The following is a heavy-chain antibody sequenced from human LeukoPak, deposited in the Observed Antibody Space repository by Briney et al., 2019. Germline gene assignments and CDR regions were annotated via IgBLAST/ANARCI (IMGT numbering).Heavy chain of an antibody. CDR2: IWLDGSAE. CDR3: ARDLSRGDFDY. V-gene: IGHV3-33*08. Sequence: GGSLRLSCAASGFTFSSYAMHWVRQAPGKGLEWVAIIWLDGSAEYYGDSVKGRFTVSRDNSKNTLYLQMDSLRVEDTAVYYCARDLSRGDFDYWGQGTLVAVSS. D-gene: IGHD3-9*01. J-gene: IGHJ4*02. CDR1: GFTFSSYA.